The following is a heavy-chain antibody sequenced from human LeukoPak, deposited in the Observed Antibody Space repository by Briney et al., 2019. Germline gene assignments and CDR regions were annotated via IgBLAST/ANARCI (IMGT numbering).Heavy chain of an antibody. J-gene: IGHJ4*02. Sequence: ASVKVSCKASGYTFTSYGISWVRQAPGQGLEWMGWIGAYNGNTNYAQKLQGRVTMTTDTSTSTAYMELRSLRSDDTAVYYCARDDVNYYDSRFDYWGQGTLVTVSS. V-gene: IGHV1-18*01. D-gene: IGHD3-22*01. CDR1: GYTFTSYG. CDR2: IGAYNGNT. CDR3: ARDDVNYYDSRFDY.